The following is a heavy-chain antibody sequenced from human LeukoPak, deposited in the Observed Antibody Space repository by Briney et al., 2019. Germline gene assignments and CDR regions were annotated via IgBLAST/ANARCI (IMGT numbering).Heavy chain of an antibody. V-gene: IGHV3-21*01. CDR3: ARDRAARDYFDF. CDR1: GFTFSSYS. CDR2: ISSSSSYI. J-gene: IGHJ4*02. D-gene: IGHD6-13*01. Sequence: GGSLRLSCAASGFTFSSYSMNWVRQAPGKGLEWVSSISSSSSYIYYADSVKGRFTISRDNAKNSLFLQMNNLRAEDTAVYYCARDRAARDYFDFWGQGTLVTVSS.